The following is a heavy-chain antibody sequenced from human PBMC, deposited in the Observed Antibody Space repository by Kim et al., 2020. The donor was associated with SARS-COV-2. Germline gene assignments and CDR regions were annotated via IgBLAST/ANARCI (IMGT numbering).Heavy chain of an antibody. CDR2: ISDSGGST. V-gene: IGHV3-23*01. J-gene: IGHJ4*02. CDR3: ANHDSSGYYFDY. CDR1: GFTFSSYA. Sequence: GGSLRLSCAASGFTFSSYAMSWVRQAPGKGLEWVSAISDSGGSTYYADSVKGRFTISRDNSKNTLYLQMNSLRAEDTAVYYCANHDSSGYYFDYWGQGTLVTVSS. D-gene: IGHD3-22*01.